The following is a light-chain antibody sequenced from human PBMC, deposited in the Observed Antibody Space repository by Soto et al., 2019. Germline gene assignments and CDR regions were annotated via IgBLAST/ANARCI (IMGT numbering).Light chain of an antibody. Sequence: QSALTQPASVSGSPGQSITISCTGTSSDVGGYNYVSWYQQHPGKAPKFMIYGVSNRPSGVSNRFSGSKSGNTASLTISGLQAEDEADYYCCSYTTSNTRQIVFGTGTKVTVI. J-gene: IGLJ1*01. CDR3: CSYTTSNTRQIV. V-gene: IGLV2-14*01. CDR1: SSDVGGYNY. CDR2: GVS.